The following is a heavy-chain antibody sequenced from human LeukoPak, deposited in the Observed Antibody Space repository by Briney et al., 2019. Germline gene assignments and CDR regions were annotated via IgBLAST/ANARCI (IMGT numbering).Heavy chain of an antibody. Sequence: GASVKVSCKASGYTFTDYYIHWVRQAPGQGLEWMRWINPNSGGTNYAQNFQGRVTMTRDTSISTAYMELSRPRSDDTAVYYCARDKTTVANDFWGQGTLVTVSS. CDR2: INPNSGGT. J-gene: IGHJ4*02. CDR1: GYTFTDYY. CDR3: ARDKTTVANDF. V-gene: IGHV1-2*02. D-gene: IGHD4-17*01.